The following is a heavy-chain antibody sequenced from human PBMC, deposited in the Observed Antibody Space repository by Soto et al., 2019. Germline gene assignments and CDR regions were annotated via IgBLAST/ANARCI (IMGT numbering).Heavy chain of an antibody. CDR2: ISGSGGSE. J-gene: IGHJ6*02. V-gene: IGHV3-23*01. CDR3: EKGDKTMITDYYAMDV. Sequence: GGSLRLSCAVSGFTFTSYAMTWVRQAPGKGLEWVSAISGSGGSEFYADSVKGRFTISRDNSKNTLYLQMKSLRAEDTALYYCEKGDKTMITDYYAMDVWGQGTTVTVSS. CDR1: GFTFTSYA. D-gene: IGHD3-16*01.